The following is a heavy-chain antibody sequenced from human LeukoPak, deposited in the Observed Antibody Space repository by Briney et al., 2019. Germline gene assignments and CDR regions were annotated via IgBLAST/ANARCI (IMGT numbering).Heavy chain of an antibody. Sequence: GGSLRLSCAASGFTFDDYAMHWVRHAPGRGLEWVSGISWNSGSIGYADSVKRRFTISRDNAKNSLYLQMNSLRAEDTALYYCAKDIATGNRLYYFDYWGQGTLVTVSS. D-gene: IGHD1-14*01. V-gene: IGHV3-9*01. CDR3: AKDIATGNRLYYFDY. CDR2: ISWNSGSI. J-gene: IGHJ4*02. CDR1: GFTFDDYA.